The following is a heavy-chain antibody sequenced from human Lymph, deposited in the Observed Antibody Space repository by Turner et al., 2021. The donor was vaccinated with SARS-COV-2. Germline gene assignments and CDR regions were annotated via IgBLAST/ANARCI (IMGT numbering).Heavy chain of an antibody. CDR3: ARDLGTYGMDV. J-gene: IGHJ6*02. CDR1: GIIISRNY. Sequence: EVQLVETGGGLIQPGGSLSLSCAASGIIISRNYMNWVRQAPGKGLEWVSVIYSGGTTYYADSVKGRFTISRDNSKNTLYLKMNSLRVEDTAVYYCARDLGTYGMDVWGQGTTVTVSS. D-gene: IGHD6-13*01. CDR2: IYSGGTT. V-gene: IGHV3-53*02.